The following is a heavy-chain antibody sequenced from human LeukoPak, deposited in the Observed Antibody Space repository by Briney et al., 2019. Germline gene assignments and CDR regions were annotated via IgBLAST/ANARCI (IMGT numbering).Heavy chain of an antibody. D-gene: IGHD2-21*01. V-gene: IGHV1-69*13. CDR1: GGTFSSYA. CDR3: ARICGSDCYWNWFDP. Sequence: GASVKVSCKASGGTFSSYAISWVRQAPGQGLEWMGGIIPIFGTANYAQKFQGRVTITADESTSTAYMELSSLRSEDTAVYYCARICGSDCYWNWFDPWGQGTLVTVSS. J-gene: IGHJ5*02. CDR2: IIPIFGTA.